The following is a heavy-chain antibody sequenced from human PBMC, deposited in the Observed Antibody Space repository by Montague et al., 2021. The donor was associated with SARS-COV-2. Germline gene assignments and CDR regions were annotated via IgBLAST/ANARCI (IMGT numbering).Heavy chain of an antibody. Sequence: SETLSLTCTVSGGSISSYYWSWIRQPPGKGLEWIGYIYYSGSTNYNPSLKSRVTISVDTSKNQFSLKLSSVTAADTAVYYCARVAGVVAAAPLNYYGMDVWGQGTTVTVSS. CDR3: ARVAGVVAAAPLNYYGMDV. V-gene: IGHV4-59*13. D-gene: IGHD2-15*01. CDR2: IYYSGST. CDR1: GGSISSYY. J-gene: IGHJ6*02.